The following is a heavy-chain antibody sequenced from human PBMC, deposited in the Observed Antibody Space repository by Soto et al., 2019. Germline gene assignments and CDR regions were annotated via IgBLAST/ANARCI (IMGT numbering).Heavy chain of an antibody. CDR3: ARGIATGQLDP. D-gene: IGHD2-15*01. V-gene: IGHV1-3*01. CDR2: INPDNGNT. CDR1: GYTFTRYT. Sequence: ASVKVSCKASGYTFTRYTMNWVRQAPGQRLEWMGWINPDNGNTKSSQKFQDRVIITRDTSASTAYMDLSGLRSEDTAVYYCARGIATGQLDPWGQGTLVTVSS. J-gene: IGHJ5*02.